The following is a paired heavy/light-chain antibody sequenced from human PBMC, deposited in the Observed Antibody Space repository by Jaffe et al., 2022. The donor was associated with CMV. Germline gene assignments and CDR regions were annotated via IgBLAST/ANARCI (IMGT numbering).Heavy chain of an antibody. CDR3: AKGYSSSWYRGFGGSYYDY. J-gene: IGHJ4*02. D-gene: IGHD6-13*01. CDR1: GFTFSSYA. Sequence: EVQLLESGGGLVQPGGSLRLSCAASGFTFSSYAMSWVRQAPGKGLEWVSAISGSGGSTYYADSVKGRFTISRDNSKNTLYLQMNSLRAEDTAVYYCAKGYSSSWYRGFGGSYYDYWGQGTLVTVSS. CDR2: ISGSGGST. V-gene: IGHV3-23*01.
Light chain of an antibody. CDR3: QQRSNLGFT. CDR2: DAS. J-gene: IGKJ3*01. Sequence: EIVLTQSPATLSLSPGERATLSCRASQSVSSYLAWYQQKPGQAPRLLIYDASNRATGIPARFSGSGSGTDFTLTISSLEPEDFAVYYCQQRSNLGFTFGPGTKVDIK. V-gene: IGKV3-11*01. CDR1: QSVSSY.